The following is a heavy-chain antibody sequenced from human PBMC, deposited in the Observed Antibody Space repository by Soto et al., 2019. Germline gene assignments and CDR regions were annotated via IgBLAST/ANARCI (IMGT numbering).Heavy chain of an antibody. V-gene: IGHV3-33*01. D-gene: IGHD4-17*01. CDR1: GFTFSSYG. CDR2: IWYDGSNK. Sequence: ESVGGVVQPGRSLRLSCAASGFTFSSYGMHWVRQAPGKGLEWVAVIWYDGSNKYYADSVKGRFTISRDNSKNTLYLQMNSLRAEDTAVYYCARDRPAYGDYAENWFDPWGQGTLVTVSS. CDR3: ARDRPAYGDYAENWFDP. J-gene: IGHJ5*02.